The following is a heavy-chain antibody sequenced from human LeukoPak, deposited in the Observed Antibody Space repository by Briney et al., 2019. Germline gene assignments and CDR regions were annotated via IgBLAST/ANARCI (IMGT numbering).Heavy chain of an antibody. V-gene: IGHV4-39*01. D-gene: IGHD6-19*01. J-gene: IGHJ4*02. CDR3: ARAPPESIAVAGANY. Sequence: SETLSLTCTVSGGSISSSSYYWGWIRQPPGKGLEWIGSIYYSGSTYYNPSLKSRVTISVDTSKNQFSLKLSSVTAADTAVYYCARAPPESIAVAGANYWGQGTLVTVSS. CDR1: GGSISSSSYY. CDR2: IYYSGST.